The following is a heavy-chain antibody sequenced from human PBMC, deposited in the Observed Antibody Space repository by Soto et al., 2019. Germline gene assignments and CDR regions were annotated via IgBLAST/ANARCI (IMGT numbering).Heavy chain of an antibody. V-gene: IGHV3-48*01. Sequence: EVQLVESGGGLVQPGGSLRLSCAASGFTFSSYSMNWVRQAPGKGLSWVSYISSSSSTIYYAVSVKGRFTISRDNAKKPLYLKMNSPRASYTAVYYCARARSYYDIVTGKYYYYYGMDVSGQGTTVTVSS. CDR2: ISSSSSTI. CDR3: ARARSYYDIVTGKYYYYYGMDV. CDR1: GFTFSSYS. J-gene: IGHJ6*02. D-gene: IGHD3-9*01.